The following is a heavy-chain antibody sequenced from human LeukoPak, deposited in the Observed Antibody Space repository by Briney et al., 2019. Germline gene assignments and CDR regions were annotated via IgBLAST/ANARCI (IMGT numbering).Heavy chain of an antibody. D-gene: IGHD2-2*01. CDR2: MNPNSGNT. CDR3: ARYCTSSSCSYGFDP. CDR1: GYTFTSYD. Sequence: ASVKVSCKASGYTFTSYDINWVRQATGQGLEWMGWMNPNSGNTGYAQKFQGRVTITRNTSISTAYMELSSLRSEDTAVYYCARYCTSSSCSYGFDPWGQGTLVTVSS. J-gene: IGHJ5*02. V-gene: IGHV1-8*03.